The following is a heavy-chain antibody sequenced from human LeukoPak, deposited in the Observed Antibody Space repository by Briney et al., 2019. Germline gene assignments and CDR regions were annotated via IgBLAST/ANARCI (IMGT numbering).Heavy chain of an antibody. CDR3: ARMIDYNYGYAFDY. J-gene: IGHJ4*02. D-gene: IGHD5-18*01. V-gene: IGHV3-48*02. Sequence: QPGGSLRLSCAASGFTFSNYWVHWVRQAPGKGLEWVSYMSTSGSISYADSVKGRFTISRDNAKNSLYLQMNSLRDEDTAVYYCARMIDYNYGYAFDYWGQGTLVTVSS. CDR1: GFTFSNYW. CDR2: MSTSGSI.